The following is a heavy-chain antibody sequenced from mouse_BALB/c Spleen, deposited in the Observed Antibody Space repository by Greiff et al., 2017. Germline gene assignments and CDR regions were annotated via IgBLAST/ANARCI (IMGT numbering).Heavy chain of an antibody. CDR2: ILPGSGST. V-gene: IGHV1-9*01. J-gene: IGHJ2*01. CDR3: ARGGGNYSFDY. Sequence: QVQLQQSGAELMKPGASVKISCKATGYTFSSYWIEWVKQRPGHGLEWIGEILPGSGSTNYNEKFKGKATFTADTSSNTAYMQLSSLTSEDSAVYYCARGGGNYSFDYWGQGTTLTVSS. CDR1: GYTFSSYW. D-gene: IGHD2-1*01.